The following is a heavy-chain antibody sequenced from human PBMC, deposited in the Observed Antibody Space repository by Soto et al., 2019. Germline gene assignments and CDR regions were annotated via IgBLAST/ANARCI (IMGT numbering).Heavy chain of an antibody. D-gene: IGHD2-21*02. J-gene: IGHJ6*02. CDR3: ARTRVGGVTAIRGDYYGMDV. Sequence: QVQLVQSGAEVKKPGSSVKVSCKASGGTFSSYAISWVRQAPGQGLEWMGGIIPIFGTANYAQKFQGRVTITADKSTSTAYMELSSLRSEDTAVYYRARTRVGGVTAIRGDYYGMDVWGQGTTVTVSS. V-gene: IGHV1-69*06. CDR2: IIPIFGTA. CDR1: GGTFSSYA.